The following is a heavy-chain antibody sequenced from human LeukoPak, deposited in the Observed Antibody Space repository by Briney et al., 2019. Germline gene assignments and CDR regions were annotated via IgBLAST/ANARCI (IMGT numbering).Heavy chain of an antibody. J-gene: IGHJ4*02. V-gene: IGHV1-8*01. CDR2: MSPNSGDT. CDR3: VRTPPNWGFDY. CDR1: GYTFTTHD. D-gene: IGHD3-16*01. Sequence: WASVKVSCRASGYTFTTHDINWVRQATGQGLEWLGWMSPNSGDTGYAQKLQGRVTMTSDSSISTAFMELSSLRSEDTAIYYCVRTPPNWGFDYWGQGTLVTVSS.